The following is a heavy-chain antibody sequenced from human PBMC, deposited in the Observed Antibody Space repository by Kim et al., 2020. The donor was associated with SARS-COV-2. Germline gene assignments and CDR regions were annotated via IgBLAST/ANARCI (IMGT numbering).Heavy chain of an antibody. V-gene: IGHV5-10-1*01. D-gene: IGHD3-9*01. CDR1: GYSFTNYW. CDR2: IDPSDSYT. CDR3: ARGRYDILTGYTVLDY. Sequence: GESLKISCKGSGYSFTNYWISWVRQMPGKGLEWMGRIDPSDSYTNYSPSFQGHVTISADKSISTAYLQWSSLKASDTAMYYCARGRYDILTGYTVLDYWGQGTLVNVSS. J-gene: IGHJ4*01.